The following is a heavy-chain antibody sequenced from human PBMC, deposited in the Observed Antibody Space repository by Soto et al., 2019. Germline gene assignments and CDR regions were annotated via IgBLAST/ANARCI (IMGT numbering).Heavy chain of an antibody. Sequence: QITLKESGPTLVKPTQTLTLTCTFSGFSLSTSGVGVGWIRQPPGKALEWLAVIYWDDDKRSSSSLESRLTITKDTSKNQVVLTMTNMDPVGTATYYCAHHPYYGLAPYSFDYWGQGILVTVSS. CDR3: AHHPYYGLAPYSFDY. CDR2: IYWDDDK. D-gene: IGHD3-10*01. V-gene: IGHV2-5*02. J-gene: IGHJ4*02. CDR1: GFSLSTSGVG.